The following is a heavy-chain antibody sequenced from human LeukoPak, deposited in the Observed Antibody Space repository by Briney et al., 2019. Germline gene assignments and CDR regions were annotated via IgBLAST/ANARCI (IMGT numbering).Heavy chain of an antibody. J-gene: IGHJ4*02. Sequence: GGSLRLSCAASGFTVISNYMCWVRQAPGKGLECVSVIHDGGITYYADSVKGRFTISRDNSKNTVYLQMNSLRAGDTAVYYCARTHPTGYFDYWGQGTLVTVSS. D-gene: IGHD1-14*01. CDR3: ARTHPTGYFDY. CDR1: GFTVISNY. V-gene: IGHV3-53*01. CDR2: IHDGGIT.